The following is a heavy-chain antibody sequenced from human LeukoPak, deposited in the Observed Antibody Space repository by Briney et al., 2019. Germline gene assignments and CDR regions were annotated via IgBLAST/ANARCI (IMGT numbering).Heavy chain of an antibody. V-gene: IGHV6-1*01. CDR3: ARHLLGRVNHFDY. J-gene: IGHJ4*02. D-gene: IGHD7-27*01. CDR1: GDTVCSNSAA. Sequence: SQTLSLTCAISGDTVCSNSAAWNWIRQSPSRGLEWLGRTYYRSRWYSDYAVSVKSRITVNPDTSKNQFSLQLSSVTPEDTAVYYCARHLLGRVNHFDYWGQGTLVTVSS. CDR2: TYYRSRWYS.